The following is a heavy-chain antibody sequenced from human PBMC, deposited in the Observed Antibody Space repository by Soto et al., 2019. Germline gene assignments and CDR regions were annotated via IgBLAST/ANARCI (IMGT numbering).Heavy chain of an antibody. J-gene: IGHJ4*02. CDR1: GYRFTNYW. Sequence: GESLKISCKGSGYRFTNYWIGWVRQMPWKGLEWMGIIYPGDSDTRYSPSFQGQVTISADKSINTAYLQWSSLKASDTDMYYCARDYCSGTTCYLLDFWGKGNQDIVYS. CDR2: IYPGDSDT. D-gene: IGHD2-15*01. V-gene: IGHV5-51*01. CDR3: ARDYCSGTTCYLLDF.